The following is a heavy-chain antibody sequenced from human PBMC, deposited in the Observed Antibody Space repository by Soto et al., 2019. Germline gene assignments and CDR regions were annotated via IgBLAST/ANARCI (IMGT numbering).Heavy chain of an antibody. CDR2: IYASDPDT. CDR3: ARGGVSTRTFDY. J-gene: IGHJ4*02. CDR1: GYNFAGYG. D-gene: IGHD3-3*01. V-gene: IGHV5-51*01. Sequence: EESLTIFCKVSGYNFAGYGIAWVLQMPGKGLELMGIIYASDPDTIYRPSFQGQVTISADKSISSAYLQWSSLRASDTAMYYCARGGVSTRTFDYWGQGTPVTVSS.